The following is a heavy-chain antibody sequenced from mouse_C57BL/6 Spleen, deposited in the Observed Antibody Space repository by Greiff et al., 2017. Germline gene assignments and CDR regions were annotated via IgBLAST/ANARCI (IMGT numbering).Heavy chain of an antibody. CDR1: GYTFTSYW. CDR3: AREEGWPRRGYYVDY. J-gene: IGHJ2*01. Sequence: QVQLQQPGAELVKPGASVKLSCKASGYTFTSYWMHWVKQRPGQGLEWIGMIHPNSGSTNYNEQFKSKATLTVDKSSSTAYMQLSSLTSEDSAVYYWAREEGWPRRGYYVDYWGQGTTLTVSS. D-gene: IGHD2-12*01. CDR2: IHPNSGST. V-gene: IGHV1-64*01.